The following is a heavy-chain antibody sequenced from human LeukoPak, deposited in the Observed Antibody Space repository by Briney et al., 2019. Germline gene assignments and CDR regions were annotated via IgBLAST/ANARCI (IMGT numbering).Heavy chain of an antibody. D-gene: IGHD6-19*01. CDR3: ARDMYRSGRVPFDY. CDR1: GYTFTSYG. V-gene: IGHV1-18*01. Sequence: ASVKVSCKASGYTFTSYGISWVRQAPGQGLEWMGWISAYNGNTNYAQKLQGRVTMTTDTSTSTAYMELRSLRSDDTAVYYCARDMYRSGRVPFDYWGQGTLVTVSS. J-gene: IGHJ4*02. CDR2: ISAYNGNT.